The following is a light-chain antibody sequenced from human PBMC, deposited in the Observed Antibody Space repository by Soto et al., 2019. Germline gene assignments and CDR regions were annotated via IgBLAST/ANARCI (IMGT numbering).Light chain of an antibody. V-gene: IGKV3-20*01. CDR2: GAS. J-gene: IGKJ1*01. CDR1: QSVSSSS. Sequence: EIVLTQSPGTLSLSPGERAALSCRASQSVSSSSLAWYQQKPGQAPRLLVYGASSRATGVPDRFSGSGSGTHFTLIISSLRPEDFALYFCQQYGSSPQTFGQGTKVERK. CDR3: QQYGSSPQT.